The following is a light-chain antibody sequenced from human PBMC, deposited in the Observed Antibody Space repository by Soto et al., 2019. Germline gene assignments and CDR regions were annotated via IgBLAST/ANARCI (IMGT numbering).Light chain of an antibody. CDR1: SSDVGDYNY. V-gene: IGLV2-14*01. CDR2: EVT. Sequence: QSALTQPASVSGSPGQSITISCTGTSSDVGDYNYVSWYQQHPGRAPKLRIYEVTNRPSGVSNRFSGSKSGNTASLTISGRQAEDEADYYCSSYTPSSTLVLATGTKVTVL. J-gene: IGLJ1*01. CDR3: SSYTPSSTLV.